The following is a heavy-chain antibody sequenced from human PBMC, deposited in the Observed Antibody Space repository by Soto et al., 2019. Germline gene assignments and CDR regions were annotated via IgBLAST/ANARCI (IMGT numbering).Heavy chain of an antibody. J-gene: IGHJ6*03. Sequence: GGSLRLSCAASGFTFSSYWMSWVRQAPGKGLEWVANIKQDGSEKYYVDSVKGRFTISRDNAKNSLYLQMNSLRAEDTAVYYCARYITGTTRGYYYYYMDVWGKGTTVTVSS. V-gene: IGHV3-7*01. CDR1: GFTFSSYW. CDR3: ARYITGTTRGYYYYYMDV. CDR2: IKQDGSEK. D-gene: IGHD1-7*01.